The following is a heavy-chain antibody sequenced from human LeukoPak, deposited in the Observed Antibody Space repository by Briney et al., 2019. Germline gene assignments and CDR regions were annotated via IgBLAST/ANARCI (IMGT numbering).Heavy chain of an antibody. Sequence: ASLRLSCAASGFTFSSYAMSWVRQAPGKGLEWVSAISGSGGSTYYADSVKGRFTISRDNSKNTLYLQMNSLRAEDTAVYYCAKDSFTYGDYEYYYYGMDVWGQGATVTVSS. CDR1: GFTFSSYA. CDR3: AKDSFTYGDYEYYYYGMDV. CDR2: ISGSGGST. D-gene: IGHD4-17*01. V-gene: IGHV3-23*01. J-gene: IGHJ6*02.